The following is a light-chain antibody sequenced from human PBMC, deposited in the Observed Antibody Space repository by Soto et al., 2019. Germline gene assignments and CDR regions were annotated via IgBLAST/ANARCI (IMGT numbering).Light chain of an antibody. CDR2: GAS. J-gene: IGKJ4*01. Sequence: IEFKQSLATLSVTNGKRANLSCRAGKSVSSSYLAWYQQKPGQAPRLLIYGASSRATGIPDRFSGSGSGTDFTLTISSLEPEDFAVYYCQQYDSSPLTFGGGTKVDIK. V-gene: IGKV3-20*01. CDR1: KSVSSSY. CDR3: QQYDSSPLT.